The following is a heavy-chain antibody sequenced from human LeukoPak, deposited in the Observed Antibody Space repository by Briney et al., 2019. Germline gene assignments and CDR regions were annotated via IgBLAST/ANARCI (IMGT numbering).Heavy chain of an antibody. J-gene: IGHJ2*01. Sequence: SETLSLTCAVYGGSFSNYYWSWLRQPPGKGLEWIGEINYSGSTNYNPSLKSRVTISIDTSKTQFSLRVNSVTAADTAVYYCVRRSTPFDLWGRGNLVTVSS. CDR2: INYSGST. V-gene: IGHV4-34*01. CDR1: GGSFSNYY. D-gene: IGHD5/OR15-5a*01. CDR3: VRRSTPFDL.